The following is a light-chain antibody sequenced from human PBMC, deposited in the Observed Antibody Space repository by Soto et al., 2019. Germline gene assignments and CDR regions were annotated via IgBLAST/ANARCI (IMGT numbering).Light chain of an antibody. CDR3: QQIYSIPIT. Sequence: DIQMTQSPFSLSASVVDRVTLTCRTSQSIGSDLDWYQQKAGKAPTLLIYAASSLQSGVPSRFSGSGSGTHFTLTISSLHPEDFATYYCQQIYSIPITFGQGTRLEIK. J-gene: IGKJ5*01. CDR2: AAS. V-gene: IGKV1-39*01. CDR1: QSIGSD.